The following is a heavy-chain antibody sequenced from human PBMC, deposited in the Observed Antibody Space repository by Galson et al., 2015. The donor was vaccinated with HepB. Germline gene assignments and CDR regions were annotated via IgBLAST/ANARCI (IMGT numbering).Heavy chain of an antibody. V-gene: IGHV3-64D*06. D-gene: IGHD1-26*01. CDR3: VKGGDIVGALFDY. Sequence: LRLSCAASGFTFSSYAMHWVRQAPGKGLEYVSAISSNGGSTYYADSVKGRFTISRDNSKNTLYLQMSSLRAEDTAVYYCVKGGDIVGALFDYWGQGTLVTVSS. CDR2: ISSNGGST. J-gene: IGHJ4*02. CDR1: GFTFSSYA.